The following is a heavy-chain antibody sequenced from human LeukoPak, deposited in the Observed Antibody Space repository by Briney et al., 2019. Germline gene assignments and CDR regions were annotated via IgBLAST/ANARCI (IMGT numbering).Heavy chain of an antibody. CDR1: GFTFSRNA. D-gene: IGHD2-2*01. Sequence: GSLRLSCVASGFTFSRNAMSWVRQAPGKGLEWVSSLSGSGGDTYYADSVKGRFTTSRDNSKNTVYLQMNSLKAEDTAVYYCAKDPYGTRYFDYWGQGTLVTVSS. CDR2: LSGSGGDT. V-gene: IGHV3-23*01. J-gene: IGHJ4*02. CDR3: AKDPYGTRYFDY.